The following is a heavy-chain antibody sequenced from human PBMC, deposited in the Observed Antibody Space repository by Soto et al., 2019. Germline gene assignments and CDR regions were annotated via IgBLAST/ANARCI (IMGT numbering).Heavy chain of an antibody. Sequence: HVELVQSGADVKKPGASVTISCKASGYTFTDYALHWVRQAPGQRLEWMGWMNAGVGNTLYSQRFQGRITITRDTSASTAYMELNSLKSEDTAIYYCARDTGYTFGSLNYWGPGTLVTVSS. D-gene: IGHD5-18*01. CDR3: ARDTGYTFGSLNY. CDR1: GYTFTDYA. CDR2: MNAGVGNT. J-gene: IGHJ4*02. V-gene: IGHV1-3*01.